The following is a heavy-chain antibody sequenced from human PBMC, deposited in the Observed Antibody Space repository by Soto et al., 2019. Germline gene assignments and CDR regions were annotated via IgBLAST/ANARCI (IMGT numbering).Heavy chain of an antibody. D-gene: IGHD6-6*01. CDR3: ARGNLRQLFYWFDP. J-gene: IGHJ5*02. Sequence: SETLSLTCAVYGGSFSGYYWSWIRQPPGKGLEWIGEINHSGSTNYNPSLKSRVTISVDTSKNQFSLKLSSVTAADTAMYYCARGNLRQLFYWFDPWGQGTLVTVSS. V-gene: IGHV4-34*01. CDR1: GGSFSGYY. CDR2: INHSGST.